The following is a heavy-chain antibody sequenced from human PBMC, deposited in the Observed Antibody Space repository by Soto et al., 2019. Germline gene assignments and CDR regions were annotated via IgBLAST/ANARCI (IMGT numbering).Heavy chain of an antibody. CDR1: GFTFSNDD. Sequence: EVQLLESGGDLVQPGGSLRLSCVASGFTFSNDDLSWVRQASGKGLEWVSAITAGGFNTYYADSVKGRFTISRDNSKNTLYLQINSPGAEDTSLYYCARNIGGFGGYGNFVYGGLGSLSTVSS. D-gene: IGHD5-12*01. V-gene: IGHV3-23*01. CDR3: ARNIGGFGGYGNFVY. CDR2: ITAGGFNT. J-gene: IGHJ4*01.